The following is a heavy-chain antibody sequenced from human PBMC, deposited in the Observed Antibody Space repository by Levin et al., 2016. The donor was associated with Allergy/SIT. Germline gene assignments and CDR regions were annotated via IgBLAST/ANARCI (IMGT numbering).Heavy chain of an antibody. Sequence: WIRQPPGKGLEWVAVIWYDGSNKYYADSVKGRFTISRDNSKNTLYLQMNSLRAEDTAVYYCARETRDYYDSSGYYDHWGQGTLVTVSS. J-gene: IGHJ5*02. D-gene: IGHD3-22*01. CDR3: ARETRDYYDSSGYYDH. CDR2: IWYDGSNK. V-gene: IGHV3-33*01.